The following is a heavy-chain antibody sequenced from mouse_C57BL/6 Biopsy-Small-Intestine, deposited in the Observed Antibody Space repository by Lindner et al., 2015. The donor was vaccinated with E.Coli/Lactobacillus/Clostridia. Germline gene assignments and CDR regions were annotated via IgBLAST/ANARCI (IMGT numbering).Heavy chain of an antibody. V-gene: IGHV1-63*02. CDR2: IYPGGGYI. Sequence: VQLQESGADLVRPGTSVKMSCKAAGFTFTNYFIGWVKQRPGHGLEWIGEIYPGGGYINYNEKFKDKATLTADTSSSTTYMQLSSLTSEDSAIYYCSRKGYHVLDYWGQGTTLTVSS. J-gene: IGHJ2*01. CDR1: GFTFTNYF. CDR3: SRKGYHVLDY. D-gene: IGHD2-2*01.